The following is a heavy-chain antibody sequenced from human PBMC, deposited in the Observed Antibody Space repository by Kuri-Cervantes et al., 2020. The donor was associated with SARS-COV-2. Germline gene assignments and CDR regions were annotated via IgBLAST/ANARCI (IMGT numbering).Heavy chain of an antibody. CDR2: ISWDGGST. J-gene: IGHJ4*02. D-gene: IGHD3-10*01. V-gene: IGHV3-43*01. CDR3: AKDGLLWFGKYSGGYFDY. Sequence: GGSLRLSCAASGFTFDDCTMHWVRQAPGKGLEWVSLISWDGGSTYYADSVKGRSTISRDNSKNSLYLQMNSLRTEDTALYYCAKDGLLWFGKYSGGYFDYWGQGTLVTVSS. CDR1: GFTFDDCT.